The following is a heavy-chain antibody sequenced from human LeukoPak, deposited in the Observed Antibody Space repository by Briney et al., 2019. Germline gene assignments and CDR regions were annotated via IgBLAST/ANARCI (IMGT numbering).Heavy chain of an antibody. V-gene: IGHV3-30*18. CDR2: ISYDGSNK. CDR1: GFTFSSYG. D-gene: IGHD3-10*01. J-gene: IGHJ4*02. CDR3: AKDHDVYYGSGTTDY. Sequence: GRSLRLYCAASGFTFSSYGMHWVRQAPGKGLEWVAVISYDGSNKYYADYVKGRFTISRDNSKNTLYLQMNSLRAEDTAVYYCAKDHDVYYGSGTTDYWGQGTLVTVSS.